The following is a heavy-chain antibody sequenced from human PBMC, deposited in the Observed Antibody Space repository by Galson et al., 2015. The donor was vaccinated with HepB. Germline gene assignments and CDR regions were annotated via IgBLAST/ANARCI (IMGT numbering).Heavy chain of an antibody. V-gene: IGHV3-30-3*01. CDR3: ARGTSTRVDY. D-gene: IGHD1-1*01. CDR1: GFTFSSYA. Sequence: SLRLSCAASGFTFSSYAMHWVRQAPGKGLEWVAVISYDGSNKYYADSVKGRFTISRDNSKNTLYLQMNSLRAEDTAVYYCARGTSTRVDYWGQGALVTVSS. J-gene: IGHJ4*02. CDR2: ISYDGSNK.